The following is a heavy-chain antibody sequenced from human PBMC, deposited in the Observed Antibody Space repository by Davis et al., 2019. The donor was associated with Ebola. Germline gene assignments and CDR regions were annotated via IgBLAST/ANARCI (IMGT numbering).Heavy chain of an antibody. D-gene: IGHD6-13*01. Sequence: MPSETLSLTCAVSGGSISSSNWWSWVRQPPGKGLEWIGEIYHSGSTNYNPSLKSRVTISVDESKNQFSLKLSSVTAADTAVYYCARETQPYYYYYGMDVWGQGTTVTVSS. CDR3: ARETQPYYYYYGMDV. CDR1: GGSISSSNW. J-gene: IGHJ6*02. CDR2: IYHSGST. V-gene: IGHV4-4*02.